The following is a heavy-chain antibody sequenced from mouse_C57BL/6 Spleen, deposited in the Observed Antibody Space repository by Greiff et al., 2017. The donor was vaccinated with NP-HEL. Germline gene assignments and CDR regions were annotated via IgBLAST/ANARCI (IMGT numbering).Heavy chain of an antibody. V-gene: IGHV1-74*01. CDR3: AIRRIYYYDERAMDY. CDR2: IHPSDSDT. Sequence: QVQLKQPGAELVKPGASVKVSCKASGYTFTSYWMHWVKQRPGQSLEWIGRIHPSDSDTNYNQKFKGKATLTVDKSSSTAYMQLSSLTSEDSAVYYCAIRRIYYYDERAMDYWGQGTSVTVSS. D-gene: IGHD1-1*01. CDR1: GYTFTSYW. J-gene: IGHJ4*01.